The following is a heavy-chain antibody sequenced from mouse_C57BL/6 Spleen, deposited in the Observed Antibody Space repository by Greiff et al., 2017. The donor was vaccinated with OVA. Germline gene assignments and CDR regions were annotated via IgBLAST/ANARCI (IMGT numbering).Heavy chain of an antibody. J-gene: IGHJ3*01. V-gene: IGHV14-3*01. CDR1: GFNIKNTY. CDR2: IDPANGNT. CDR3: AVAYYSNYSFAY. Sequence: VQLQQSVAELVRPGASVKFSCTASGFNIKNTYMHWVKQRPEQGLEWIGRIDPANGNTKYAPKFQGKATITADTSSNTAYLQLSSLTSEDTAIDYCAVAYYSNYSFAYWGQGTLVTVSA. D-gene: IGHD2-5*01.